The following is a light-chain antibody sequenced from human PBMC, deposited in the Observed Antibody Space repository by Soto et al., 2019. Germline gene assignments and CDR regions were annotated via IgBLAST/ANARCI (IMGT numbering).Light chain of an antibody. CDR3: QQRSNWPPLT. Sequence: ETVLRQSPATLSLSPGERATLSCRASQSVSSYLAWYQQRPGQAPRLLIYDASNRATGIPARFSGSGSGTDFTLTISSLEPEDFAVYYCQQRSNWPPLTFGGGTKVDIK. J-gene: IGKJ4*01. V-gene: IGKV3-11*01. CDR1: QSVSSY. CDR2: DAS.